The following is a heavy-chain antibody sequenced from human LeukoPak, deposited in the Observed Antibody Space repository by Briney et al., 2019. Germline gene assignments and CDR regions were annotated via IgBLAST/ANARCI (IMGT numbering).Heavy chain of an antibody. D-gene: IGHD5-12*01. CDR3: ARDLSAYVDYYYYYMDV. CDR1: GFTFSSNY. V-gene: IGHV3-20*04. CDR2: INWNGGST. J-gene: IGHJ6*03. Sequence: GGSLRPSCAASGFTFSSNYMSWVRQAPGKGLEWVSGINWNGGSTGYADSVKGRFTISRDDAKNSLYLQMNSLRAEDTALYYCARDLSAYVDYYYYYMDVWGEGTTVTVSS.